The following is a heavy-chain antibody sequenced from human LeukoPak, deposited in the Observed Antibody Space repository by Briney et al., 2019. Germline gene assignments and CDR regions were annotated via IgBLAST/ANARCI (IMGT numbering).Heavy chain of an antibody. D-gene: IGHD4-17*01. J-gene: IGHJ4*02. CDR3: ARGMTYGDLDY. V-gene: IGHV4-59*01. Sequence: SETLSLTCTVSGGSISSYYWSWIRQPPGKGLEWIGYIYYSGSTNYNPSLKSRVTISVDTSQNQFSLKLSSVTAADTAVYYCARGMTYGDLDYWGQGTLVTVSS. CDR2: IYYSGST. CDR1: GGSISSYY.